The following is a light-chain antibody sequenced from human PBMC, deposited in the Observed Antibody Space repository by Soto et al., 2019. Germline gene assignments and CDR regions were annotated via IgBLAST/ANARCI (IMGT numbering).Light chain of an antibody. CDR1: QSVSSF. J-gene: IGKJ1*01. V-gene: IGKV3-11*01. CDR3: QQRNSSPGT. Sequence: DILLTQSPSTLPFSAGERATLSCRASQSVSSFLAWYHQKPGQAPRLLLYHASSRATDIQARVSGSGARTDFTRTISGLAPEDFPLYYWQQRNSSPGTFGQGTKVDIK. CDR2: HAS.